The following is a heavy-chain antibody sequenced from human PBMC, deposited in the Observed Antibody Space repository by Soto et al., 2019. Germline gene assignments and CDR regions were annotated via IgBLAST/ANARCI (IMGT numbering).Heavy chain of an antibody. J-gene: IGHJ4*02. D-gene: IGHD6-13*01. CDR1: GFTFSSYA. CDR3: AKLGQQVAYCFDY. Sequence: EVQLLESGGGLVQPGGSLRLSCAASGFTFSSYAMNWVRQAPGKGLEWVSLISSGGGSTDYADSVRGRFTISRDSSKNTLYLQMNSLTAEDTAVYYCAKLGQQVAYCFDYWGQGTLVTVSS. CDR2: ISSGGGST. V-gene: IGHV3-23*01.